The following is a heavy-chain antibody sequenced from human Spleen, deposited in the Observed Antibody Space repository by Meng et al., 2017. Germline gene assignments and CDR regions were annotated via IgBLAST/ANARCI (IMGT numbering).Heavy chain of an antibody. CDR3: ARDFPDPYQVLPGDY. D-gene: IGHD2-2*01. Sequence: QVQLVQSGAEVKKPGASVKVSCKPSGYTFAGYYIHWVRQAPGQGLEWMGRVNPNSGGKNYAQKFQGRVTMTSDTSISTADMELSRLRSDDTAVYYCARDFPDPYQVLPGDYWGQGTLVTVSS. J-gene: IGHJ4*02. CDR2: VNPNSGGK. CDR1: GYTFAGYY. V-gene: IGHV1-2*06.